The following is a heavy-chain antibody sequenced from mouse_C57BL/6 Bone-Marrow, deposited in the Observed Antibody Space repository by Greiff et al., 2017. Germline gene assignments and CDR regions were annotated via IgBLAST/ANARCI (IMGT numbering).Heavy chain of an antibody. V-gene: IGHV5-4*01. CDR3: ARWASYYFDY. CDR1: GFTFSSYA. J-gene: IGHJ2*01. D-gene: IGHD3-1*01. Sequence: DVHLVESGGGLVKPGGSLKLSCAASGFTFSSYAMSWVRQTPEKRLEWVATISDGGSYTYYPDNVTGRFTISRDNAYNNLYLQMSHLKSEDTAMYYCARWASYYFDYWGQGTTLTVSS. CDR2: ISDGGSYT.